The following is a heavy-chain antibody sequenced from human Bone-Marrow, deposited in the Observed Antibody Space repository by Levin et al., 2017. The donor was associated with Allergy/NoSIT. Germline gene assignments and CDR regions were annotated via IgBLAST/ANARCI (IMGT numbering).Heavy chain of an antibody. J-gene: IGHJ3*02. CDR2: IYYSGST. D-gene: IGHD3-10*01. CDR1: GGSISSYY. V-gene: IGHV4-59*01. CDR3: ARDQDGSGIGDI. Sequence: SETLSLTCTVSGGSISSYYWSWIRQPPGKGLEWIGYIYYSGSTNYNPSLKSRVTISVDTSKNQFSLKLSSVTAADTAVYYCARDQDGSGIGDIWGQGTMVTVSS.